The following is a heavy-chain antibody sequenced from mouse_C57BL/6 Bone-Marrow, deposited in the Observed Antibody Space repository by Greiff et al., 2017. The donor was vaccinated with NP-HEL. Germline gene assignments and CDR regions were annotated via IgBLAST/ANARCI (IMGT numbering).Heavy chain of an antibody. CDR3: AREGGSDYWYFDV. D-gene: IGHD1-3*01. CDR1: GYTFTSYW. V-gene: IGHV1-69*01. CDR2: IDPSDSYT. J-gene: IGHJ1*03. Sequence: VQLQQPGAELVMPGASVKLSCKASGYTFTSYWMHWVKQRPGQGLEWIGEIDPSDSYTNYNQKFKGKSTLTVDKSSSTAYMQLSSLTSEDSAVYYCAREGGSDYWYFDVWGTGTTVTVSS.